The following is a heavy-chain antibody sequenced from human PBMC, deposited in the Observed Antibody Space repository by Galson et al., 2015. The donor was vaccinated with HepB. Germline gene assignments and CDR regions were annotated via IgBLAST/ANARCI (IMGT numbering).Heavy chain of an antibody. CDR2: IIPIFGIA. CDR3: ARGESSGWFRTHYYYYGMDV. Sequence: SVKVSCKASGGTFSSYAISWVRQAPGQGLEWMGGIIPIFGIANYAQKFQGRVTITADESTSTAYMELSSLRSEDTAVYYCARGESSGWFRTHYYYYGMDVWGQGTTVTVSS. J-gene: IGHJ6*02. CDR1: GGTFSSYA. D-gene: IGHD6-19*01. V-gene: IGHV1-69*13.